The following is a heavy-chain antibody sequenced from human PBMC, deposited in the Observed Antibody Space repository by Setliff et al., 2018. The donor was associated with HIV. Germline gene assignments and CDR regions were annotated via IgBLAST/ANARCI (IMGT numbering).Heavy chain of an antibody. CDR3: ARESQQYYDILTGFNYYYGMDV. CDR1: GGSFSGYY. D-gene: IGHD3-9*01. V-gene: IGHV4-59*01. J-gene: IGHJ6*02. CDR2: IYYSGST. Sequence: SETLSLTCAVYGGSFSGYYWSWIRQPPGKGLEWIGYIYYSGSTNYNPSLRSRVTISVDTSKNQVSLRLTSVTSADTALYYCARESQQYYDILTGFNYYYGMDVWGRGITVTVSS.